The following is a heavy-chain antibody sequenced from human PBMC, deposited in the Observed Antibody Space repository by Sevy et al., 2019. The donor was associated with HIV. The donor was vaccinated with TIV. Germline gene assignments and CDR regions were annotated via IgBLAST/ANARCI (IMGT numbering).Heavy chain of an antibody. Sequence: SETLSLTCTVSGGSISSGGYFWSWIRQHPGKGLEWIGCIYYSGNTYYNPSLKSRVTISVGTSKNQLSLKLSSVTAADTAVYFRARDRDNWKVDAFDTWGQGTMVTVSS. D-gene: IGHD1-20*01. J-gene: IGHJ3*02. V-gene: IGHV4-31*03. CDR3: ARDRDNWKVDAFDT. CDR1: GGSISSGGYF. CDR2: IYYSGNT.